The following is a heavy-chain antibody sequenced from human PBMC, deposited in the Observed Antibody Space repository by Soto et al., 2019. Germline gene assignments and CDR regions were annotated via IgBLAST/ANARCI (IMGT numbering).Heavy chain of an antibody. J-gene: IGHJ5*02. CDR2: IYYSGTT. Sequence: SATQSLTRTVSGGSSNKYDWIWIRQPQGKGLEWIGYIYYSGTTYYSPSLKSRVTISVDTSTNQFSLKLNSVTAADTAVYFCATYSTSFGWFDPWGQGTLVTLSS. D-gene: IGHD2-2*01. CDR1: GGSSNKYD. V-gene: IGHV4-59*04. CDR3: ATYSTSFGWFDP.